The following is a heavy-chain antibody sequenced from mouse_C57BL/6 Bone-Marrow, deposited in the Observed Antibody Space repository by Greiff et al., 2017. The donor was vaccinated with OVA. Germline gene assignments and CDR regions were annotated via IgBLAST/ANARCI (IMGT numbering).Heavy chain of an antibody. CDR3: AKTDYDGRYYYAMDY. V-gene: IGHV2-5*01. Sequence: VNVVESGPGLVQPSQSLSITCTVSGFSLTSYGVHWVRQSPGKGLEWLGVIWRGGSTDYNAAFMSRLSITKDNSKSQVFFKMNSLQADDTAIYYCAKTDYDGRYYYAMDYWGQGTSVTVSS. D-gene: IGHD2-4*01. CDR1: GFSLTSYG. J-gene: IGHJ4*01. CDR2: IWRGGST.